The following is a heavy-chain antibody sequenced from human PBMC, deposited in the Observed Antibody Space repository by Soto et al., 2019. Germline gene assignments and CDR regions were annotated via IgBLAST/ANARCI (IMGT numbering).Heavy chain of an antibody. CDR1: GGTFSSYA. Sequence: QVQLVQSGAEVKKPGSSVKVSCKASGGTFSSYAISWVRQAPGQGLEWMGGIIPIFGTANYAQKFQGRVTITADESTSTAYMELSSLRSEDTAVYYWARDRTIFGQLLRYYFDYWGQGTLVPVSS. CDR2: IIPIFGTA. V-gene: IGHV1-69*12. J-gene: IGHJ4*02. D-gene: IGHD2-2*01. CDR3: ARDRTIFGQLLRYYFDY.